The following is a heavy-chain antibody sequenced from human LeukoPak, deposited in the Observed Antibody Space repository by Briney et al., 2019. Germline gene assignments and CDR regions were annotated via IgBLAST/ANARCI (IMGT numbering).Heavy chain of an antibody. Sequence: GGSLRLSCAASGFTFSSYAMSWVRQAPGKGLEWVSAISVSGGSTYNADSVKGRFTISRDNSKNTLYLQMNSLRAEDTAVYYCAKGRSSRAPRYWYFDLWGRGTLVTVSS. D-gene: IGHD2-2*01. CDR3: AKGRSSRAPRYWYFDL. CDR2: ISVSGGST. V-gene: IGHV3-23*01. J-gene: IGHJ2*01. CDR1: GFTFSSYA.